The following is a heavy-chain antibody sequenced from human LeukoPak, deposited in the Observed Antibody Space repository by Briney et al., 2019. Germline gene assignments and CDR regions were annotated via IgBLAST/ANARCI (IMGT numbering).Heavy chain of an antibody. CDR3: ARVSRNGGQGY. CDR1: GYTFTSYD. CDR2: IIPIFGTA. D-gene: IGHD3-16*01. J-gene: IGHJ4*02. V-gene: IGHV1-69*13. Sequence: ASVKVSCKASGYTFTSYDINWVRQATGQGLEWMGGIIPIFGTANYAQKFQGRVTITADESTSTAYMELSSLRSEDTAVYYCARVSRNGGQGYWGQGTLVTVSS.